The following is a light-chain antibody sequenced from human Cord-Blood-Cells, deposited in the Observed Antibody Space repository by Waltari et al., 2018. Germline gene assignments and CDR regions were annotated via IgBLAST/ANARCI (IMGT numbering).Light chain of an antibody. CDR2: DAS. Sequence: EIVLTQSPATLSLSPGERATLSCRASQSVSSYLAWYQQKPGQAPRLLIYDASNRATGIPARFSVSASGTDFTLTISSLEPEDFAVYYCQQRSNWPRTFGGGTKVEIK. V-gene: IGKV3-11*01. CDR3: QQRSNWPRT. J-gene: IGKJ4*01. CDR1: QSVSSY.